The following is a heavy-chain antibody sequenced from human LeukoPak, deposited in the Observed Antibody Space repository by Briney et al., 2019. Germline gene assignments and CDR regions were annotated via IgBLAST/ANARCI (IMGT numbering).Heavy chain of an antibody. V-gene: IGHV4-39*01. Sequence: PSETLSLTCTVSGGSISSSAYYWGWIRQPPGTGLEWIGNIYYSGTTYYNPSLKSRVTISVDSSTSQFSLELSSVTAADTAVYYCARLRDYGSSYFDYWGQGTLVTVSS. CDR3: ARLRDYGSSYFDY. J-gene: IGHJ4*02. CDR2: IYYSGTT. D-gene: IGHD4-17*01. CDR1: GGSISSSAYY.